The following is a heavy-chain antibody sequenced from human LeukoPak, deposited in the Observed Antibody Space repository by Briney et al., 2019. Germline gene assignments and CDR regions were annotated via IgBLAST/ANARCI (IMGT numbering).Heavy chain of an antibody. CDR2: IYYSGST. CDR1: GFTFSSYA. Sequence: PGGSLRLSCAASGFTFSSYAMSWVRQPPGKGLEWIGSIYYSGSTYYNPSLKSRVTISVDTSKNQFSLKLSSATAADTAVYYCARSMVRGVIYDYWGQGTLVTVSS. V-gene: IGHV4-39*01. D-gene: IGHD3-10*01. CDR3: ARSMVRGVIYDY. J-gene: IGHJ4*02.